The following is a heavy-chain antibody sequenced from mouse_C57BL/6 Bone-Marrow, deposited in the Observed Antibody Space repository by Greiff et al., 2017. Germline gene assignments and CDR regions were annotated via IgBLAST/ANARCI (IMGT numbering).Heavy chain of an antibody. D-gene: IGHD1-1*01. Sequence: QVQLQQSGAELVKPGASVKLSCKASGYTFTSYWMHWVKQRPGQGLEWIGMIHPNSGSTNYNEKFKSKATLTVDKSSSTAYMQLSSLTSEDSAVYYCARYDTTNYFDYWGQGTTLTVSS. J-gene: IGHJ2*01. CDR1: GYTFTSYW. CDR3: ARYDTTNYFDY. CDR2: IHPNSGST. V-gene: IGHV1-64*01.